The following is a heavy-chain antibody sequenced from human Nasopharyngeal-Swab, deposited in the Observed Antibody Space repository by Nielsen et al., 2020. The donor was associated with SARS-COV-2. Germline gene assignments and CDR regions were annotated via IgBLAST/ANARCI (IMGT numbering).Heavy chain of an antibody. CDR3: ASSAVVANINGWFDP. D-gene: IGHD5-12*01. Sequence: WIRQPPGKGLEWIGYIYYSGSTCYNPSLKSRVTISVDTSKNQFSLKLSSVTAADTAVYYCASSAVVANINGWFDPWGQGILVTVSS. CDR2: IYYSGST. V-gene: IGHV4-31*02. J-gene: IGHJ5*02.